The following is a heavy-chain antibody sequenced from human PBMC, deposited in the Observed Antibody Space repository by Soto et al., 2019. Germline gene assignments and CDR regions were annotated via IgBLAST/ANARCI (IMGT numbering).Heavy chain of an antibody. J-gene: IGHJ4*02. D-gene: IGHD3-22*01. V-gene: IGHV1-24*01. CDR2: FDAEDGKT. CDR3: ATFYDSSGYSIDY. CDR1: GYTFTSYG. Sequence: ASVKVSCKASGYTFTSYGISWVRQAPGQGLEWMGGFDAEDGKTNYAQKFQGRVTMTEDTSTDTAYMELSSLRSEDTAVYYCATFYDSSGYSIDYWGQGTLVTVSS.